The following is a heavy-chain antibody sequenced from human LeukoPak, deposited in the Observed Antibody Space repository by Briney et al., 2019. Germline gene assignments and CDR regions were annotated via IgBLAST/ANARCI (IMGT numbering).Heavy chain of an antibody. V-gene: IGHV3-48*03. D-gene: IGHD3-10*02. CDR2: ISSSGSTI. CDR3: AELGITMIGGV. Sequence: HPGGSLRLSCAASGFTFSSYEMNWVRQAPGKGLEWVSISSSGSTIYYADSVKGRFTISRDNAKNSLYLQMDSLRAEDTAVYYCAELGITMIGGVWGKGTTVTISS. CDR1: GFTFSSYE. J-gene: IGHJ6*04.